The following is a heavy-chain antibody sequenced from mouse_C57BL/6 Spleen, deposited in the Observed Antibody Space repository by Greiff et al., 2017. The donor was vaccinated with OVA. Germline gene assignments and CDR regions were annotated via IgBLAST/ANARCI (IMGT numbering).Heavy chain of an antibody. CDR2: IRSKSNNYAT. J-gene: IGHJ3*01. CDR1: GFSFNTYA. Sequence: EVQLVESGGGLVQPKGSLKLSCAASGFSFNTYAMNWVRQAPGKGLEWVGRIRSKSNNYATYYADSVKDRLTISRDDSESMLYLQMNSLKTEDTAMYYCVRPFYDYDWFAYWGQGTLVTVSA. CDR3: VRPFYDYDWFAY. D-gene: IGHD2-4*01. V-gene: IGHV10-1*01.